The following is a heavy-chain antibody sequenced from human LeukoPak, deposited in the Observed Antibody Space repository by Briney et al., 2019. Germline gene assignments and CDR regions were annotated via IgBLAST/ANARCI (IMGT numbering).Heavy chain of an antibody. J-gene: IGHJ4*02. D-gene: IGHD6-13*01. CDR1: GFTFSSYG. Sequence: GGSLRLSCAASGFTFSSYGMSWVRQAPGKGLEWVSGISGSGGTTYYADSVKGRFTISRDNSKNTLYLQMNSLRAEDTAVYYCESHSSSWASFYWGQGTLVTVSS. CDR2: ISGSGGTT. CDR3: ESHSSSWASFY. V-gene: IGHV3-23*01.